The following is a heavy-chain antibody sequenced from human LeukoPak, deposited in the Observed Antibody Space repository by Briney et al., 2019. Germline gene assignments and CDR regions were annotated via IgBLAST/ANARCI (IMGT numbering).Heavy chain of an antibody. CDR2: IYYSGST. V-gene: IGHV4-39*01. J-gene: IGHJ4*02. CDR3: ARHSPTYYYDSSGYNFDY. D-gene: IGHD3-22*01. Sequence: PSEPLSLTCTVSGGSISSSSYYWGWIRQPPGKGLEWIGSIYYSGSTYYNPSLKSRVTISVDTSKNQFSLKLSSVTAADTAVYYCARHSPTYYYDSSGYNFDYWGQGTLVTVSS. CDR1: GGSISSSSYY.